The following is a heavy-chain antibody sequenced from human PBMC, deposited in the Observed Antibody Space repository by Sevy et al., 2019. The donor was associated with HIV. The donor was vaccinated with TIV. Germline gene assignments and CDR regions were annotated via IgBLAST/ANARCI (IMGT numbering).Heavy chain of an antibody. D-gene: IGHD1-1*01. Sequence: GGSLRLSCAASGFTFSSYAMSWVRQAPGNGLEWVSAISGSGGSTYYADSVKGRFTISRDNSKNTLYLQMNSLRAEDTAVYYCAKPTGTTYYYYMDVWGKGTTVTVSS. V-gene: IGHV3-23*01. CDR3: AKPTGTTYYYYMDV. J-gene: IGHJ6*03. CDR1: GFTFSSYA. CDR2: ISGSGGST.